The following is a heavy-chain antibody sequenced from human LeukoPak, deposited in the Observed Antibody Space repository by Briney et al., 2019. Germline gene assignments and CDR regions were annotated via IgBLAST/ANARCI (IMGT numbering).Heavy chain of an antibody. D-gene: IGHD2-15*01. V-gene: IGHV3-11*04. J-gene: IGHJ5*02. CDR3: ARSSVKYNWFDP. CDR1: GFTFSDYS. Sequence: GGSLRLSCAASGFTFSDYSMSWIRQAAGKGLEWVSYISSSGSTIYYADSVKGRFTISRDNAKNSLYLQMDSLRAEDTAVYYCARSSVKYNWFDPWGQGTLLTVSS. CDR2: ISSSGSTI.